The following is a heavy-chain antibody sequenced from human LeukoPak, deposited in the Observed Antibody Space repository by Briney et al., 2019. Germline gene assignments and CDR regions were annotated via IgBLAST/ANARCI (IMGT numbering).Heavy chain of an antibody. CDR2: IRYDGSNK. Sequence: PGGSLRLSCAASGFTFSSYGMHWVRQAPGKGLEWVAFIRYDGSNKYYADSVKGRFTISRDNSKNTLYQQMNSLRAEDTAVYYCAKGSSTIFGVAQGNFDYWGQGTLVTVSS. D-gene: IGHD3-3*01. CDR1: GFTFSSYG. CDR3: AKGSSTIFGVAQGNFDY. J-gene: IGHJ4*02. V-gene: IGHV3-30*02.